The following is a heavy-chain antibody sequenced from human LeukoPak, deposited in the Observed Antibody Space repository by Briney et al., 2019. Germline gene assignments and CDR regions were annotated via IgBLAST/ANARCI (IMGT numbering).Heavy chain of an antibody. D-gene: IGHD6-6*01. CDR2: ISGSGGST. CDR3: AKNPRTAAHPTYFDS. CDR1: GFTFSSYA. V-gene: IGHV3-23*01. Sequence: SGGSLRLSCAASGFTFSSYAMSWVRQAPGKGLEWVSLISGSGGSTYYADSVRGRFTISRDNSKNTLYLLMNSLRVEDTAVYYCAKNPRTAAHPTYFDSWGQGTLVTVSS. J-gene: IGHJ4*02.